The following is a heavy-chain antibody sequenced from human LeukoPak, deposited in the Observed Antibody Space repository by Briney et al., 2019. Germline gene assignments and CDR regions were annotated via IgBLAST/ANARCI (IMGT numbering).Heavy chain of an antibody. D-gene: IGHD3-22*01. Sequence: SVNVSCKASGGTFSSSAISWVRQAPGQGLEWMGGIIPIFGTANYAQKFQGRVTITTDESTSTAYMELSSLRSEDTAVYYCASPGSYYYDSSGYQFPYWGQGTLVTVSS. CDR2: IIPIFGTA. J-gene: IGHJ4*02. CDR1: GGTFSSSA. CDR3: ASPGSYYYDSSGYQFPY. V-gene: IGHV1-69*05.